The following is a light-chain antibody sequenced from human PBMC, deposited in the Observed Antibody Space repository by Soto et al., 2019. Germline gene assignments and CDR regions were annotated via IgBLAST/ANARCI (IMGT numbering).Light chain of an antibody. CDR2: AAS. CDR3: QQSYNTRYT. Sequence: DIQMTQSPSSLSASVGDRVTITCRSSQSISTYLHWYQQKPGKAPKLLIYAASILQSGVPSRFNGSGSGTDFTLAISGLQHEDFATYYCQQSYNTRYTFGQGTKLEMK. V-gene: IGKV1-39*01. J-gene: IGKJ2*01. CDR1: QSISTY.